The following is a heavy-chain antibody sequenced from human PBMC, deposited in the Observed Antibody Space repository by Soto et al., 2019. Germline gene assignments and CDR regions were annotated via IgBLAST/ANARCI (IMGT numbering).Heavy chain of an antibody. CDR1: GFTFSSYG. V-gene: IGHV3-33*01. CDR3: ARGSSSWYKTYYYGMDV. CDR2: IWYDGSNK. Sequence: QVQLVESGGGVVQPGRSLRLSCAASGFTFSSYGMHWVRQAPGKGLEWVAVIWYDGSNKYYADSVKGRFTISRDNSKNTLYLQMNSLRAEDTAVYYCARGSSSWYKTYYYGMDVWGQGTTVTVSS. D-gene: IGHD6-13*01. J-gene: IGHJ6*02.